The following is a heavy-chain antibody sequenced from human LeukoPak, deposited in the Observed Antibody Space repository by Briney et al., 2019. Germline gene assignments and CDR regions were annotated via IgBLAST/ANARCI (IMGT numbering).Heavy chain of an antibody. J-gene: IGHJ4*02. CDR2: ISSSSSYI. CDR1: GFTFSSYS. D-gene: IGHD5-18*01. V-gene: IGHV3-21*01. Sequence: GGSLRLSCAASGFTFSSYSMNWVRQAPGKGLEWVSSISSSSSYIYCADSVKGRFTISRDNAKNSLYLQMNSLRAEDTAVYYCARAYVDTAMAGWGQGTLVTVSS. CDR3: ARAYVDTAMAG.